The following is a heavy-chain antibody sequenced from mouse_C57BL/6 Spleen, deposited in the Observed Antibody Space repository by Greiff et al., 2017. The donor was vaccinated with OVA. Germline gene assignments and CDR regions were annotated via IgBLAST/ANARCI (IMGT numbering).Heavy chain of an antibody. V-gene: IGHV3-6*01. D-gene: IGHD2-1*01. CDR3: SGNYGGGDY. J-gene: IGHJ2*01. Sequence: EVKLQESGPGLVKPSQSLSLTCSVTGYSITSGYYWNWIRQFPGNKLEWMGYISYDGSNNYNPSLKNRISITRDTSKNQFFLKLNSVTTEDTATYCCSGNYGGGDYWGQGTTLTVSS. CDR2: ISYDGSN. CDR1: GYSITSGYY.